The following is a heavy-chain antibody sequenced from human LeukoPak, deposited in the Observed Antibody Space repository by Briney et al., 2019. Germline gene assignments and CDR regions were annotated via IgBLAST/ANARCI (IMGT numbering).Heavy chain of an antibody. CDR3: ARESYYHILTGYYPYWFDP. D-gene: IGHD3-9*01. CDR2: INSDGSST. J-gene: IGHJ5*02. CDR1: GFTFSSYW. V-gene: IGHV3-74*01. Sequence: PGGSLRLSCAASGFTFSSYWMHWVRQAPGKGLVWVSRINSDGSSTSYADSVKGRFTISRDNAKNSLYLQMNSLRAEDTAVYYCARESYYHILTGYYPYWFDPWGQGTLVTVSS.